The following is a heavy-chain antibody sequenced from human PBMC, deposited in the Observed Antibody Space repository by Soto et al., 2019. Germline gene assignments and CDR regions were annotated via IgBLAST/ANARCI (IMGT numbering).Heavy chain of an antibody. CDR3: AKSLDYCDSRGYSFFDY. Sequence: WGPPILSWAAVGVNFSSYCMHWIRQAPGKGLEWVAVISYDGSNKYYADSVKGRFTISRDNSKNTLYLQMNSLRAEDTAVYYCAKSLDYCDSRGYSFFDYWGQGTLVTVSS. CDR1: GVNFSSYC. J-gene: IGHJ4*02. D-gene: IGHD3-22*01. CDR2: ISYDGSNK. V-gene: IGHV3-30*18.